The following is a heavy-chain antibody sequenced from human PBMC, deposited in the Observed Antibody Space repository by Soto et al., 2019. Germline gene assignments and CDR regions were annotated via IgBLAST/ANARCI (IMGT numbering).Heavy chain of an antibody. V-gene: IGHV4-59*08. J-gene: IGHJ4*02. D-gene: IGHD2-15*01. CDR2: IYYTGST. Sequence: QVQLQESGPGLVKPSETLSLTCTVSGVSISSYYWSWIRQPPGKGLEWIGYIYYTGSTNYNPSLKSRVTISADTSKNQFSLKLSSVTAADTAVYYCARLAPCNSEICYSRPLDYWGQGTLVTVSS. CDR3: ARLAPCNSEICYSRPLDY. CDR1: GVSISSYY.